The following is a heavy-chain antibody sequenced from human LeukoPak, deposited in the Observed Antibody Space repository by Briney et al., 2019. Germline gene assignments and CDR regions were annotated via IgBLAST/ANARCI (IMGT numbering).Heavy chain of an antibody. CDR2: MNPNSGNT. V-gene: IGHV1-8*02. CDR3: ARRKGAGRKTVWLLLDYYYYYMDV. J-gene: IGHJ6*03. D-gene: IGHD3-22*01. Sequence: GASVKVSCKASGYTFTTHGISWVRQATGQGLEWMGWMNPNSGNTGYAQRFQGRVTMTRNTSISTAYMELSSLRSEDTAVYYCARRKGAGRKTVWLLLDYYYYYMDVWGKGTTVTISS. CDR1: GYTFTTHG.